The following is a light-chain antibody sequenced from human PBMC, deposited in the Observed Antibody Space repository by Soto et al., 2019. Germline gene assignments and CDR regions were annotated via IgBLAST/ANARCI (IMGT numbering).Light chain of an antibody. CDR2: SAS. J-gene: IGKJ1*01. CDR3: QQANSFPRT. Sequence: DIPMTQSPSSVSASVGDRVTITCRASQAISTWLAWYQQNQGKAPKLLIYSASNLQSGVPSRFSGSGSGTDFTLTISSLQPEDFATYYCQQANSFPRTFGQGTKVEIK. CDR1: QAISTW. V-gene: IGKV1D-12*01.